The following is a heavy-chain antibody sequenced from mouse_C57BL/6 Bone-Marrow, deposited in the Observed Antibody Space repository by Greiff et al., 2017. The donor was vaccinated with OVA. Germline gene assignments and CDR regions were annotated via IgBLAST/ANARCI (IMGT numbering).Heavy chain of an antibody. CDR1: GYTFTSYW. V-gene: IGHV1-55*01. D-gene: IGHD2-5*01. Sequence: QVQLQQPGAELVKPGASVKMSCKASGYTFTSYWITWVKQRPGQGLEWIGDIYPGSGSTNYNEKFKSKATLTVDTSSSTAYMQLSSLTSEDSAVYYCASEKAYYSNYGFAYWGQGTLVTVSA. CDR2: IYPGSGST. CDR3: ASEKAYYSNYGFAY. J-gene: IGHJ3*01.